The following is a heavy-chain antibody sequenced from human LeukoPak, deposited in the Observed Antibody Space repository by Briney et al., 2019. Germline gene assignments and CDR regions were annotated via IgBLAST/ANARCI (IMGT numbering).Heavy chain of an antibody. CDR1: RFTFFNYA. CDR3: VKGAFGAFDI. CDR2: ISNTGGVT. Sequence: GGSLRLSCTASRFTFFNYAMSWVRQAPGKGLEGVSAISNTGGVTYYADSVKGRFTISRDNFKNMLYLQMNSLRAEDTALYYCVKGAFGAFDIWGQGTMVTVSS. D-gene: IGHD3-10*01. V-gene: IGHV3-23*01. J-gene: IGHJ3*02.